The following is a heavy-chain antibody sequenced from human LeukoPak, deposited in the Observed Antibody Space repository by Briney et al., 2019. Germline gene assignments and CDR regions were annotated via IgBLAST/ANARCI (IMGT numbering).Heavy chain of an antibody. CDR2: ISYDGSNK. V-gene: IGHV3-30*04. CDR1: GFTFSSYA. J-gene: IGHJ4*02. Sequence: PGGSLRLSCAASGFTFSSYAMHWVRQAPGTGLEWVAVISYDGSNKYYADSVKGRFTISRDNSKNTLYLQMNSLRAEDTAVYYCASGFEYYYVYWGQGTLVTVSS. D-gene: IGHD3-10*02. CDR3: ASGFEYYYVY.